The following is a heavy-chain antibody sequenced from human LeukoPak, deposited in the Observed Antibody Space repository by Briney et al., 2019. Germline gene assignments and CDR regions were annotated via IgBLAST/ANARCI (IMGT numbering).Heavy chain of an antibody. Sequence: ASVKVSCKASGGTFSSYAISWVRQAPGQGLEWMGGIIPIFGTANYAQKFQGRVTITADKSTSTAYMELSSLRSEDTAVYYCARRLDVVPAAMSDWYFDLWGRGTLVTVSS. CDR1: GGTFSSYA. CDR2: IIPIFGTA. V-gene: IGHV1-69*06. D-gene: IGHD2-2*01. CDR3: ARRLDVVPAAMSDWYFDL. J-gene: IGHJ2*01.